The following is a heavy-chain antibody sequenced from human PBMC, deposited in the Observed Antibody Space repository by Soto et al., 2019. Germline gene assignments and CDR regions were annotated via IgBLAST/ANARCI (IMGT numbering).Heavy chain of an antibody. CDR3: ARHSHSASYYCALDS. CDR1: GNRFPNYW. J-gene: IGHJ3*02. Sequence: ESLKLSCKGSGNRFPNYWIGWVRQMPGKGLEWMGIIYPDDSDTRYSPSFQGLVTISADKSITNAYLQWSSLKASDTATYYCARHSHSASYYCALDSCGRGPMVTV. V-gene: IGHV5-51*01. CDR2: IYPDDSDT. D-gene: IGHD1-26*01.